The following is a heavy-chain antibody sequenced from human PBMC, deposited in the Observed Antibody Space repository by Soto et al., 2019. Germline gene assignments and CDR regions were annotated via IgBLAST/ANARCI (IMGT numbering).Heavy chain of an antibody. CDR1: GYTFTSYD. CDR2: MNPNSGNT. CDR3: ARGLDYDFWSGYPPAHYYYMDV. J-gene: IGHJ6*03. Sequence: GASVKVSCKASGYTFTSYDINWVRQATGQGLKWMGWMNPNSGNTGYAQKFQGRVTMTRNTSISTAYMELSSLRSEDTAVYYCARGLDYDFWSGYPPAHYYYMDVWGKGTTATVSS. V-gene: IGHV1-8*01. D-gene: IGHD3-3*01.